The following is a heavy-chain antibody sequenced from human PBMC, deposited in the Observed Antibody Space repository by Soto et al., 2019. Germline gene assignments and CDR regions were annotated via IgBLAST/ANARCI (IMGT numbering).Heavy chain of an antibody. D-gene: IGHD6-6*01. CDR2: INHSGST. V-gene: IGHV4-34*01. CDR3: ARGRGIAARRGRRVDP. J-gene: IGHJ5*02. Sequence: QVQLQQWGAGLLKPSETLSLTCAVYGGSFSGYYWSWIRQPPGKGLEWIGEINHSGSTNYNPSLKRRGTIAVDTSKHQFSLKLSSVTAADTAVYYCARGRGIAARRGRRVDPWGQGTLVTVSS. CDR1: GGSFSGYY.